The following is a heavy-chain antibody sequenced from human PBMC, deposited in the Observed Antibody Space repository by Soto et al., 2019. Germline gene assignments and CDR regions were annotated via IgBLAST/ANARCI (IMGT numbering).Heavy chain of an antibody. V-gene: IGHV3-21*01. CDR1: GFTFSSYS. CDR3: ARARRARYFDWLLFSDAFDI. Sequence: GGSLRLSCAASGFTFSSYSMNWVRQAPGKGLEWVSSISSSSSYIYYADSVKGRFTISRDNAKNSLYLQMNSLRAEDTAVYYCARARRARYFDWLLFSDAFDIWGQGTMVTVS. J-gene: IGHJ3*02. CDR2: ISSSSSYI. D-gene: IGHD3-9*01.